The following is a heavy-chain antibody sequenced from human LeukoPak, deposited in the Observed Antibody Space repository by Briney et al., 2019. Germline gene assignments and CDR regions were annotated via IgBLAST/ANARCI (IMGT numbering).Heavy chain of an antibody. V-gene: IGHV3-11*01. J-gene: IGHJ4*02. CDR1: GFTFSDYY. Sequence: PGGSLRLSCAATGFTFSDYYMSWIRQALGKGLEWVSYISSRGSNIYYADSVTGRFTISRDNAKNSLFLQMNSLRPEDTAIYYCARGRYSADYWGQGTLVTVSS. CDR2: ISSRGSNI. CDR3: ARGRYSADY. D-gene: IGHD2-21*01.